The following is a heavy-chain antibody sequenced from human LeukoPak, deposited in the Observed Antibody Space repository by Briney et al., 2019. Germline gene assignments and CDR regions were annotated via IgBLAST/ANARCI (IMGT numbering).Heavy chain of an antibody. V-gene: IGHV3-23*01. CDR2: ISGSGGST. CDR1: GFTFSSYA. CDR3: VSPGSV. J-gene: IGHJ4*02. D-gene: IGHD3-10*01. Sequence: GGSLRLSCVASGFTFSSYAMSRVRQAPGKGLEWVSGISGSGGSTYYADSVKGRFTISRDNSKNTLYLQMNSLRAEDTAVYYCVSPGSVWGQGTLVTVSS.